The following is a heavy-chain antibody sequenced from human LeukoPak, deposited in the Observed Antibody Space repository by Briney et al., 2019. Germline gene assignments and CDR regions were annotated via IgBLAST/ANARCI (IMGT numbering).Heavy chain of an antibody. V-gene: IGHV3-33*06. CDR2: IWYDGSNK. Sequence: GGSLRLSCAASGFTFSSYGMHWVRQAPGKGLEWVAVIWYDGSNKYYADSVKGRFTISRDNSKNSLYLQINSLRSDDTAVYYCAKVQYSDYDMNFDSWGQGTLVTVSS. J-gene: IGHJ4*02. D-gene: IGHD5-12*01. CDR3: AKVQYSDYDMNFDS. CDR1: GFTFSSYG.